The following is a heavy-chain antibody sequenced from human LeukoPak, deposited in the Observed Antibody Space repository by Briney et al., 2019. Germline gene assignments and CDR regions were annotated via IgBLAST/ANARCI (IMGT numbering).Heavy chain of an antibody. CDR1: GFSFSDHT. V-gene: IGHV3-72*01. Sequence: GGSLRLSCAASGFSFSDHTMDWVRQAPGKGLEWVGRTRTKVNSYTTEYAASVKGRFTISRDDSKNSLYLQMNSLKTEDTAVYYCTSVTMVRGVIIANDYWGQGTLVTVSS. CDR2: TRTKVNSYTT. J-gene: IGHJ4*02. CDR3: TSVTMVRGVIIANDY. D-gene: IGHD3-10*01.